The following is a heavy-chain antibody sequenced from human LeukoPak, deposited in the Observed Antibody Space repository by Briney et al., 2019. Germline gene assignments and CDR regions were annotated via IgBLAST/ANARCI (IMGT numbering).Heavy chain of an antibody. CDR3: ARHGGPTDY. D-gene: IGHD4-23*01. J-gene: IGHJ4*02. CDR1: GGSFSGYY. Sequence: SETLSLTCAVYGGSFSGYYWSWIRQPPGKGLEWIGYIYYSGSTNYNPSLKSRVTISVDTSKNQFSLKLSSVTAADTAVYYCARHGGPTDYWGQGTLVTVSS. V-gene: IGHV4-59*08. CDR2: IYYSGST.